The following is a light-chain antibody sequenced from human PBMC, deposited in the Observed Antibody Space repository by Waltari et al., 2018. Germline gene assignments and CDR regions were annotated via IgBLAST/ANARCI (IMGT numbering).Light chain of an antibody. V-gene: IGLV2-23*01. CDR2: EYG. CDR3: CSYAGSSTLV. CDR1: SSDVGSYNL. Sequence: HSALTQPASVSGSPGQSITISCTGTSSDVGSYNLVSWYQQPPDKAPKLIIYEYGKRPWGVSNLFSGYKAGNTASLTIAGLQAEDDADYYCCSYAGSSTLVFGGGTKLTVL. J-gene: IGLJ3*02.